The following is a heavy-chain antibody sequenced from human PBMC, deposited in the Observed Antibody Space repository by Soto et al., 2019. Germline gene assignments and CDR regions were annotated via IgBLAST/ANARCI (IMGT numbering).Heavy chain of an antibody. V-gene: IGHV5-51*01. D-gene: IGHD5-18*01. Sequence: PGESLKISCKGSGYSFTSYWIGWVRQMPGKGLEWMGIIYPGDSDTRYSPSFQGQVTISADKSISTAYLQWSSLKASDTAMYYCARLDTPTHYYYGMDVWGQGTTVTVSS. CDR3: ARLDTPTHYYYGMDV. CDR1: GYSFTSYW. CDR2: IYPGDSDT. J-gene: IGHJ6*02.